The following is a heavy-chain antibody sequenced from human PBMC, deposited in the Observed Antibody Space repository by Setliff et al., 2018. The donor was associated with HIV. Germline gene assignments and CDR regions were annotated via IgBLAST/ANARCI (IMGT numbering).Heavy chain of an antibody. J-gene: IGHJ5*01. V-gene: IGHV4-38-2*02. Sequence: PSETLSLTCTVSGYSISSGYYCGWIRQPPGKGLEYIGYIYFTRITNYNPSLQSRVTISIDTTKKQLFLRVRSVTAADTAVYYCARGGYSSKWYSWFDPWGQGTLVTVSS. CDR2: IYFTRIT. CDR3: ARGGYSSKWYSWFDP. D-gene: IGHD2-2*01. CDR1: GYSISSGYY.